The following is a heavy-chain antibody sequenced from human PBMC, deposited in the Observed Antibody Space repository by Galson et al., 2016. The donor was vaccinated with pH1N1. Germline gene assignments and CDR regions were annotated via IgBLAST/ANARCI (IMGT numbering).Heavy chain of an antibody. V-gene: IGHV4-31*03. CDR2: IDYSGST. D-gene: IGHD3-3*01. CDR3: SRRFFEYLEGLPADAFDT. J-gene: IGHJ3*02. CDR1: GASVTRGDSY. Sequence: LSLTCTVSGASVTRGDSYWSWIRQHPGKGLEWIGHIDYSGSTNYKPSLKSRITISVDTSKHQFSLRLNSVTAADTAVYYCSRRFFEYLEGLPADAFDTWGPGTVVTVSS.